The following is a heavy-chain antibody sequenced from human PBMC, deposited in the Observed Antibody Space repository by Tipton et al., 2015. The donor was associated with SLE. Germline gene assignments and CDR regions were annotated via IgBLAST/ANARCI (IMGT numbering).Heavy chain of an antibody. Sequence: TLSLTCTVSGDSISSSAYYWGWVRQPPGKGLEWIGTIFYSGSTYYNPSLESRVTISVDTSKNQFSLKLSSVTAADTAVYYCARASTPNSYDCSGFYLSFYFDYWGQGTNVTVSS. D-gene: IGHD3-22*01. CDR2: IFYSGST. J-gene: IGHJ4*02. V-gene: IGHV4-39*07. CDR3: ARASTPNSYDCSGFYLSFYFDY. CDR1: GDSISSSAYY.